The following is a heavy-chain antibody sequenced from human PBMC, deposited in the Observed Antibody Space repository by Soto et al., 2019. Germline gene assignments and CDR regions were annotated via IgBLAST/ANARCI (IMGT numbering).Heavy chain of an antibody. D-gene: IGHD3-16*01. CDR3: ARAFQRSYYFDY. V-gene: IGHV4-30-4*01. CDR1: GGSISSGDYY. CDR2: IYYSGST. Sequence: PSETLSLTCTVSGGSISSGDYYWSWIRQPPGKGLEWIGYIYYSGSTYYNPSLKSRVTISVDTSKNQFSLKLSSVTAADTAVYYCARAFQRSYYFDYWGQGTLVTVSS. J-gene: IGHJ4*02.